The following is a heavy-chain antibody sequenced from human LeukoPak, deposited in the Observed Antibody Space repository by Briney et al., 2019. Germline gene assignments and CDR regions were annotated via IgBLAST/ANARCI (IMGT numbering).Heavy chain of an antibody. D-gene: IGHD2-2*01. J-gene: IGHJ4*02. Sequence: ASVTVSFKSSGHTFTDYYMHWVRQAPGQGLGWMGWINPNSGGTNYVQKFQGRVTMTRDTSISTAYMELSSLRSDDTAVYYCARGNAVIPAALDYWGQGTLVTVSS. CDR1: GHTFTDYY. CDR2: INPNSGGT. V-gene: IGHV1-2*02. CDR3: ARGNAVIPAALDY.